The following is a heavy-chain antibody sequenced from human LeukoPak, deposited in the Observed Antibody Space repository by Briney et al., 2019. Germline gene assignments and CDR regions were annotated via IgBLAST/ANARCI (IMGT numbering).Heavy chain of an antibody. CDR1: GYTFTSYD. J-gene: IGHJ4*02. D-gene: IGHD2-15*01. Sequence: ASVKVSCKASGYTFTSYDINWVRQATGQGLEWMGWMNPNSGNTGYAQKFQGRVTITRNTSISTAYMELSSLRSEDTAVYYCAKGTQIYCSDIKCYPFDYWGQGTLVTVSS. CDR3: AKGTQIYCSDIKCYPFDY. V-gene: IGHV1-8*03. CDR2: MNPNSGNT.